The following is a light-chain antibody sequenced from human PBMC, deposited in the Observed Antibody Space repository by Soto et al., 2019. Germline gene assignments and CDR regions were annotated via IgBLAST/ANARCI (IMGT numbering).Light chain of an antibody. Sequence: EIVWTQSPATQSLSPGERATLSCRASQSVSSYLAWYQQKPGQAPRLLIYDASNRATGIPARFSGSGSGTDFPLTISSLEPEDFAVYYCQQRSNWPKLTFGGGTKLDIK. CDR1: QSVSSY. CDR3: QQRSNWPKLT. CDR2: DAS. V-gene: IGKV3-11*01. J-gene: IGKJ4*01.